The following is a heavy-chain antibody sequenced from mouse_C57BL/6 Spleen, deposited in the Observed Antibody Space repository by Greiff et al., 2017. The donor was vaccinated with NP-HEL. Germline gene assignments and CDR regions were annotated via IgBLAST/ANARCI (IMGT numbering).Heavy chain of an antibody. CDR3: AYYDNDDLDY. J-gene: IGHJ2*01. Sequence: VQLQQSGPELVKPGASVKISCKASGYAFSSSWMNWVKQRPGKGLEWIGRIYPGDGDTNYNGKFKGKATLTADKSSSTAYMQLSSLTSEDSAVYFCAYYDNDDLDYWGKGTTLTVSS. CDR2: IYPGDGDT. V-gene: IGHV1-82*01. D-gene: IGHD2-4*01. CDR1: GYAFSSSW.